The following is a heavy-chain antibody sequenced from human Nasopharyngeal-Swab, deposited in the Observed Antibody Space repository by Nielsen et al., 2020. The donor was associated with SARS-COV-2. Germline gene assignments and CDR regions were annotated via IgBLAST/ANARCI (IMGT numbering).Heavy chain of an antibody. CDR3: ARAPTNYYYYYMDV. J-gene: IGHJ6*03. V-gene: IGHV1-8*01. CDR1: GYTFTSYD. D-gene: IGHD5-24*01. CDR2: MNPNSGNT. Sequence: ASVPVSCTASGYTFTSYDINWVRQATAQGLEWMGWMNPNSGNTGYAQKFQGRVTMTRNTSISTAYMELSSLRSEDTAVYYCARAPTNYYYYYMDVWGKGTTVTVSS.